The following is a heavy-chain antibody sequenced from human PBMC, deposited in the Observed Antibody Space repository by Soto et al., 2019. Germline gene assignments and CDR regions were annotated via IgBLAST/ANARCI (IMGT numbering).Heavy chain of an antibody. CDR3: AIRAHSSSWTFDY. J-gene: IGHJ4*02. CDR1: GGTFSSYA. D-gene: IGHD6-13*01. CDR2: IIPIFGTA. Sequence: SVKVSCKASGGTFSSYAISWVRQAPGQGLEWMGGIIPIFGTANYAQKFQGRVTITADESTSTAYMELSSLRSEDTAVYYCAIRAHSSSWTFDYWGQGTLVTVSS. V-gene: IGHV1-69*13.